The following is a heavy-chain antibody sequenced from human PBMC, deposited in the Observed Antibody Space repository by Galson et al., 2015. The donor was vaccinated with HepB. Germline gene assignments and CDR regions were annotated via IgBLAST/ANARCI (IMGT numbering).Heavy chain of an antibody. Sequence: QSGAEVKKPGESLRISCKGSGYSFTNYWISWVRQMPGKGLEWMGRVDPSDSYSDYNPSFQGHVSISVDKSISTAYLQWSSLKASDTAIYYCARLRGHDAYIGVYGMDVWGLGTTVTVSS. CDR3: ARLRGHDAYIGVYGMDV. V-gene: IGHV5-10-1*01. CDR1: GYSFTNYW. D-gene: IGHD5-24*01. J-gene: IGHJ6*02. CDR2: VDPSDSYS.